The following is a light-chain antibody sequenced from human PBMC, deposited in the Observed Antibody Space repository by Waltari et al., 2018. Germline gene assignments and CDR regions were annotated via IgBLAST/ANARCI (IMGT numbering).Light chain of an antibody. CDR1: RSNLGSNS. Sequence: QSVLTQTLPASGTPGPTVTIPCSGSRSNLGSNSVNCSQQQPGTAPKTLIYRDNQRPSGVPDRFSGSKSGTSASLAISGLQSDDEADYYCAAWDDSLNGLVFGGGTQLTVL. CDR2: RDN. CDR3: AAWDDSLNGLV. J-gene: IGLJ3*02. V-gene: IGLV1-44*01.